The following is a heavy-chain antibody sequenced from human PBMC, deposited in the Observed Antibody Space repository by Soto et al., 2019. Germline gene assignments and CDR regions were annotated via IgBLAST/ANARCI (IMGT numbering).Heavy chain of an antibody. CDR1: GGSISSGGYS. Sequence: LSLTCAVSGGSISSGGYSWGWIRQPPGKGLEWIGSIYYSGSTYYNPSLKSRVTVSVDTSKNQFSLKLSSVTAADTAVYYCARHPSDFWFDPWGQGTLVTVSS. J-gene: IGHJ5*02. CDR3: ARHPSDFWFDP. V-gene: IGHV4-39*01. CDR2: IYYSGST. D-gene: IGHD2-21*02.